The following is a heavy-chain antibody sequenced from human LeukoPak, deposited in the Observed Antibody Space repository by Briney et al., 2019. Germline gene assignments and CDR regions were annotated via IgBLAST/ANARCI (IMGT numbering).Heavy chain of an antibody. Sequence: PGGSLRLSCAASGFTFSSYGMHWVRQAPGKGLEWVSAISGSGGSTYYADSVKGRFTISRDNSKNTLYLQMNSLRAEDTAVYYCAKGSRVAALNYYYYYMDVWGKGTTVTVSS. J-gene: IGHJ6*03. V-gene: IGHV3-23*01. D-gene: IGHD6-6*01. CDR3: AKGSRVAALNYYYYYMDV. CDR2: ISGSGGST. CDR1: GFTFSSYG.